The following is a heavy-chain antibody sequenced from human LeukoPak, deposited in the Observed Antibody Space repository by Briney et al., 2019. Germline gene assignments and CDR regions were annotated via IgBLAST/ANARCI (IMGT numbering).Heavy chain of an antibody. CDR1: GGSFSGYY. CDR2: INHSGST. CDR3: AREDTAMVQGAFDI. D-gene: IGHD5-18*01. Sequence: PSETLSLTCAVYGGSFSGYYWSWIRQPPGKGLEWIGEINHSGSTNYNPSLKSRVTISVDTSKNQFSLKLSSVTAADTAVYYCAREDTAMVQGAFDIWGQGTTVTVSS. J-gene: IGHJ3*02. V-gene: IGHV4-34*01.